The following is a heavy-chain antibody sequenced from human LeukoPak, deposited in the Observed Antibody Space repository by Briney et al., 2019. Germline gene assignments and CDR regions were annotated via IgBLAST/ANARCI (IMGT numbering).Heavy chain of an antibody. CDR3: ARGRGDGYNYVFWVSSPYYYMDV. Sequence: SETLSLTCAVYGGSFSGYYWSWIRRPPGKGLEWIGEINHRGSTNYNPSLKSRVTISVDTSKNQFSLKLSSVTAADTAVYYCARGRGDGYNYVFWVSSPYYYMDVWGKGTTVTVSS. CDR1: GGSFSGYY. D-gene: IGHD5-24*01. J-gene: IGHJ6*03. CDR2: INHRGST. V-gene: IGHV4-34*01.